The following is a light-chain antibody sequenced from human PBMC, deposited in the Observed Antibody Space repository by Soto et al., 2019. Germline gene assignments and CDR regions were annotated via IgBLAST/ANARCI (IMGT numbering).Light chain of an antibody. J-gene: IGKJ1*01. CDR3: QQYGGSPRT. CDR2: GAS. V-gene: IGKV3-20*01. Sequence: EILLTQSPGTLSLSPGERATLSCRASQSINNNYLAWYQQKRGQAPRLLIYGASSRATGIPDRFSGSGSGTDFTLTISRLAPEDFAVYYCQQYGGSPRTFGQGTKVEIE. CDR1: QSINNNY.